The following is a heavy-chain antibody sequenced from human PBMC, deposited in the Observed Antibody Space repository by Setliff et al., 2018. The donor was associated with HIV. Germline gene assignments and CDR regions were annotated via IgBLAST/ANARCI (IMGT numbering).Heavy chain of an antibody. CDR1: GGSISSGGYY. J-gene: IGHJ4*02. D-gene: IGHD6-13*01. CDR3: ARGIAAAGGYFDY. Sequence: PSETLSLTCTVSGGSISSGGYYWNWIRQHPGKGLEWIGYIHYSGNTYYNPSLKSRITISLDTSKNQFSLKLSSVTAADTAVYYCARGIAAAGGYFDYWGPGTLVTVSS. V-gene: IGHV4-31*03. CDR2: IHYSGNT.